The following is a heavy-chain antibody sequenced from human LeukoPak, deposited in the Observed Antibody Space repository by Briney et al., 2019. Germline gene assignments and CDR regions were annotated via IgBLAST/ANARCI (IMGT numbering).Heavy chain of an antibody. CDR2: INPSGGST. V-gene: IGHV1-46*01. CDR3: ARGEVATIVDY. CDR1: GYTFTSYY. J-gene: IGHJ4*02. Sequence: ASVNVSCKASGYTFTSYYMHGVRQAPGQGREWMGIINPSGGSTSYAQKFQGRVTMTRDTSTSTVYMELSSLRSEDTAVYYCARGEVATIVDYWGQGTLVTVSS. D-gene: IGHD5-24*01.